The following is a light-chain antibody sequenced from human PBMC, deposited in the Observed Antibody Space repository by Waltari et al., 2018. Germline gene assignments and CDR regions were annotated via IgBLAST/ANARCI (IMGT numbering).Light chain of an antibody. CDR1: QSVTSN. V-gene: IGKV3-15*01. Sequence: EIVMTQSPATLSVSPGERATLSCRASQSVTSNLAWYQLKPGQAPRLLIFGASTRATDIPARFSGSGSGTEFTLTISSLQSEDFAVYYCLQYNDWPPWTFGQGTKVEIK. CDR2: GAS. J-gene: IGKJ1*01. CDR3: LQYNDWPPWT.